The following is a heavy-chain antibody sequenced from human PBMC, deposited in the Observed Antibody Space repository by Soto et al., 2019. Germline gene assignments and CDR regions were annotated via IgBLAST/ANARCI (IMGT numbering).Heavy chain of an antibody. D-gene: IGHD3-9*01. V-gene: IGHV4-34*01. CDR3: ARPSVDVGNYEFLPGSQKASLDY. CDR1: GGSFSGYY. Sequence: SETLSLTCAVYGGSFSGYYWSWIRQPPGKGLEWIGEINHSGSTNYNPSLKSRVTISVDTSKNQFSLKLSSVTAADTAVYYCARPSVDVGNYEFLPGSQKASLDYGGQGTWATASS. J-gene: IGHJ4*02. CDR2: INHSGST.